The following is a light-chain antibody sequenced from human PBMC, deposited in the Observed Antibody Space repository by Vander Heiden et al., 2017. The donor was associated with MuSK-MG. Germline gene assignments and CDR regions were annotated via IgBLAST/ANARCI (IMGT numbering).Light chain of an antibody. CDR2: DVS. CDR3: QRRSKWGLT. CDR1: QGVSSH. Sequence: EIVLTQSPATLSLSPGKRATLSCRASQGVSSHLAWYQQKPGQDPILLIYDVSNRATGIPARFRGSGSGTDFTLTLSSLEAKEFGFYYCQRRSKWGLTFGGGTKVEIK. J-gene: IGKJ4*01. V-gene: IGKV3-11*01.